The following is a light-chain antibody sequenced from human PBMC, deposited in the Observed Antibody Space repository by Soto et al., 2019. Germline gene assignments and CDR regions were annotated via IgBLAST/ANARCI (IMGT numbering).Light chain of an antibody. CDR2: GAS. V-gene: IGKV1-39*01. J-gene: IGKJ1*01. CDR1: QTISTC. CDR3: QQCLTTPRT. Sequence: DIQMTQFPSSLSASVGDRVTITCRASQTISTCLNWYQQKAGTAPKLLIYGASDLESGIPSRFSGSGSGTYFTLTISSLQPEDFAIYYCQQCLTTPRTFGQRTRVEI.